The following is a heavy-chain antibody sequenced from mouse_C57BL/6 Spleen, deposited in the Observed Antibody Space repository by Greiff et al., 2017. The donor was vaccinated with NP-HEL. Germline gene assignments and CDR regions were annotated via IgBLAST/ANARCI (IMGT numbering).Heavy chain of an antibody. D-gene: IGHD1-1*01. J-gene: IGHJ4*01. CDR3: ALYGSSYDGMDY. CDR1: GYTFTSYW. Sequence: QVQLKQPGAELVKPGASVKMSCKASGYTFTSYWITWVKQRPGQGLEWIGDIYPGSGSTNYNEKFKSKATLTVDTSSSTAYMQLSSLTSEDSAVYYCALYGSSYDGMDYWGQGTSVTVSS. CDR2: IYPGSGST. V-gene: IGHV1-55*01.